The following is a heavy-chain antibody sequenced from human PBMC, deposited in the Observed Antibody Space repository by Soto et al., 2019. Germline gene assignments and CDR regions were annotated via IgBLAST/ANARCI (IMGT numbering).Heavy chain of an antibody. CDR1: VGSISSYY. J-gene: IGHJ5*02. D-gene: IGHD3-10*01. Sequence: SEALSLTCTVSVGSISSYYWSWIRQPPGKGLEWIGYIYYSGSTNYNPSLKSRVTISVDTSKNQFSLKLSSVTAADTAVYYCARDRGYYYGSAQGFDPWGQGTLVTVSS. V-gene: IGHV4-59*01. CDR2: IYYSGST. CDR3: ARDRGYYYGSAQGFDP.